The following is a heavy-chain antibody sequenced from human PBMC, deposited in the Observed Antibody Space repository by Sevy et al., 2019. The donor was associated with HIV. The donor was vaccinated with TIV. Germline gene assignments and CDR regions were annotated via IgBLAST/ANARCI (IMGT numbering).Heavy chain of an antibody. CDR3: AKDYRESRDFWSGYYPYYFDY. CDR1: GFTFSSYA. CDR2: ISGSGGST. J-gene: IGHJ4*02. V-gene: IGHV3-23*01. D-gene: IGHD3-3*01. Sequence: GGSLRLSCAASGFTFSSYAMSWVRQAPGKGLEWVSAISGSGGSTYYADPVKGRFTISRDNSKNTLYLQMNSLRAEDTAVYYCAKDYRESRDFWSGYYPYYFDYWGQGTLVTVSS.